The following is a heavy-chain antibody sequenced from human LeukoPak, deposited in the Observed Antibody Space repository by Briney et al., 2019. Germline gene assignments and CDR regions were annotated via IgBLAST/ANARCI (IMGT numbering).Heavy chain of an antibody. J-gene: IGHJ6*03. CDR3: ATSAGDYRAGHYYYMGV. CDR1: GYTFTGYY. V-gene: IGHV1-2*02. D-gene: IGHD4-11*01. CDR2: INPNTAGT. Sequence: WASVKVSCKASGYTFTGYYFHWVRQASGQGLEWMGWINPNTAGTNYAQKFLGGVTLTWDTSISTAYMELNRLTSDDTAVYYCATSAGDYRAGHYYYMGVWGKGTSVTVSS.